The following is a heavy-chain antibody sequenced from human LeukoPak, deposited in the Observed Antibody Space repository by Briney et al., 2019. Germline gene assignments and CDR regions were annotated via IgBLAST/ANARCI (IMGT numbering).Heavy chain of an antibody. V-gene: IGHV3-23*01. J-gene: IGHJ4*02. Sequence: PGGSLRLSCAASGFTFSSYAMSWVRQAPGKGLEWVSAISGSGGSTYYADSVKGRFTISRDNSKNTLYLQMNSLRAEDTAVYYCARDLTDTAMAGRGCWGQGTLVTVSS. CDR3: ARDLTDTAMAGRGC. CDR1: GFTFSSYA. CDR2: ISGSGGST. D-gene: IGHD5-18*01.